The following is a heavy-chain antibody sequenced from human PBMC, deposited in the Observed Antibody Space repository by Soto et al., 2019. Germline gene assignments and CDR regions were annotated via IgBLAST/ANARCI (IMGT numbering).Heavy chain of an antibody. CDR1: GFTFSSYG. CDR3: AKEFAAAGTFHYYYYYGMDV. D-gene: IGHD6-13*01. V-gene: IGHV3-30*18. Sequence: QVQLVESGRGVVQPGRSLRLSCAASGFTFSSYGMHWVRQAPGKGLEWVAVISYDGSNKYYADSVKGRFTISRDNSKNTLYLQMNSLRAEDTAVYYCAKEFAAAGTFHYYYYYGMDVWGQGTTVTVSS. J-gene: IGHJ6*02. CDR2: ISYDGSNK.